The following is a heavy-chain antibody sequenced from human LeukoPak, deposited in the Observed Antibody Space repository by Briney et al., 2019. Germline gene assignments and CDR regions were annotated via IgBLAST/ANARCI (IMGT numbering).Heavy chain of an antibody. CDR3: ARTTMVRGTYYMDV. J-gene: IGHJ6*03. V-gene: IGHV4-34*01. Sequence: SETLSLTCRVYGGPFSGYYWSWIRQSPGKGLEWIGEINYSGTTGYDPSLKSRVTISVDTSKNQFSLKLSSVTAADTAVYYCARTTMVRGTYYMDVWGKGTTVTISS. CDR2: INYSGTT. D-gene: IGHD3-10*01. CDR1: GGPFSGYY.